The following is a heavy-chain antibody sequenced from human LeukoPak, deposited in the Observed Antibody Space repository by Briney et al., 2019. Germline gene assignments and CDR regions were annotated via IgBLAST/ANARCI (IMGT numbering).Heavy chain of an antibody. J-gene: IGHJ5*02. D-gene: IGHD3-22*01. Sequence: ASVKVSCKASGYTFTSYGISWVRQAPGQGLAWMGWISAYNGNTNYAQKLQGRVTMTTDTSTSTAYMELRSLRSDDTAVYYCARDHYYDSSGYSLPATWGQGTLVTVSS. V-gene: IGHV1-18*01. CDR2: ISAYNGNT. CDR3: ARDHYYDSSGYSLPAT. CDR1: GYTFTSYG.